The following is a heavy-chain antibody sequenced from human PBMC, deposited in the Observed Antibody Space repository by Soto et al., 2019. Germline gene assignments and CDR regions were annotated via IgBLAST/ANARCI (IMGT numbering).Heavy chain of an antibody. CDR2: ISGSGGST. CDR3: AKDGVVVAANTGVWYPHYYYMDV. D-gene: IGHD2-15*01. CDR1: GFTFSSYA. Sequence: HPGGSLRLSCAASGFTFSSYAMSWVRQAPGKGLEWVSAISGSGGSTYYADSVKGRFTISRDNSKNTLYLQMNSLRAEDTAVYYCAKDGVVVAANTGVWYPHYYYMDVWGKGTTVTVSS. V-gene: IGHV3-23*01. J-gene: IGHJ6*03.